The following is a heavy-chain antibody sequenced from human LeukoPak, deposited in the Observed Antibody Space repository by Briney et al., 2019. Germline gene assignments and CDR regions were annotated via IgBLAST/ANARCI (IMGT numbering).Heavy chain of an antibody. J-gene: IGHJ6*03. D-gene: IGHD3-10*01. CDR3: ARVATMVRGVIITSSQYYYYMDV. CDR2: IYYSGST. Sequence: TPSETLSLTCTVSGGSISSSSYYWGWIRQPPGKGLEWIGSIYYSGSTYYNPSLKSRVTISVDTSKNQFSLKLSSVTAADTAVYYCARVATMVRGVIITSSQYYYYMDVWGKGATVTVSS. CDR1: GGSISSSSYY. V-gene: IGHV4-39*07.